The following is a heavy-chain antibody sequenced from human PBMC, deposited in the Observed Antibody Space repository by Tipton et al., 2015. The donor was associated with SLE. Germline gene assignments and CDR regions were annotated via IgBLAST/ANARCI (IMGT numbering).Heavy chain of an antibody. CDR3: ARWNFVTMTGGCDI. J-gene: IGHJ3*02. D-gene: IGHD1-7*01. V-gene: IGHV4-39*07. Sequence: TLSLTCTVSGGSISTSSYYWAWIRQPPGKGLECIGNINYSGTTSYNPSLKSRLTMSVDTSQNQFSLTLRSVTAADTAIYYCARWNFVTMTGGCDIRGQGTMVTVSS. CDR1: GGSISTSSYY. CDR2: INYSGTT.